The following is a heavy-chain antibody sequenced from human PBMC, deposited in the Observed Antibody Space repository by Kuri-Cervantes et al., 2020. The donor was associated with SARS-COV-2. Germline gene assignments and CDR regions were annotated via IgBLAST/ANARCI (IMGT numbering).Heavy chain of an antibody. CDR2: ISAYNGNT. V-gene: IGHV1-18*01. CDR3: ARDYGVVRGVISIGIGDY. CDR1: GYTFTSYA. J-gene: IGHJ4*02. D-gene: IGHD3-10*01. Sequence: ASVKVSCKASGYTFTSYAMHWVRQAPGQRLEWMGWISAYNGNTNYAQKLQGRVTMTTDTSTSTAYMELRSLRSDDTAVYYCARDYGVVRGVISIGIGDYWDQGTLVTVSS.